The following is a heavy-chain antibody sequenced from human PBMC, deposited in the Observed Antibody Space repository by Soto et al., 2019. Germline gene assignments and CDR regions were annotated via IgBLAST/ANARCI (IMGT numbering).Heavy chain of an antibody. J-gene: IGHJ4*02. V-gene: IGHV3-23*01. CDR2: ISGGGSNT. CDR1: GFTFSTYA. D-gene: IGHD4-17*01. CDR3: AKGPVTYFDS. Sequence: GGSLRLSCAASGFTFSTYAMIWVRQAPGKGLEWVSTISGGGSNTNYADSVKGRFSISRDNSKSTLSLQMNSLRAEDTAVYYCAKGPVTYFDSWGQGTLVTVS.